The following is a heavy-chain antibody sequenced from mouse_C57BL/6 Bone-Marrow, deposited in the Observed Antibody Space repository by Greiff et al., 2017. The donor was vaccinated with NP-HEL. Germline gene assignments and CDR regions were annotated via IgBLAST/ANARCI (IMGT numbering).Heavy chain of an antibody. CDR1: GYAFSSSW. Sequence: VKLQESGPELVKPGASVKISCKASGYAFSSSWMNWVKQRPGKGLEWIGRIYPGDGDTNYNGKFKGKATLTADKSSSTAYMQLSSLTSEDSAVYFCARKGGWYFDVWGTGTTVTVSS. J-gene: IGHJ1*03. CDR2: IYPGDGDT. V-gene: IGHV1-82*01. CDR3: ARKGGWYFDV.